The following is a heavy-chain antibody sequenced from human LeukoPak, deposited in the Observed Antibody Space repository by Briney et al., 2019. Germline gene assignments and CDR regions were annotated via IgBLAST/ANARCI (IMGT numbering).Heavy chain of an antibody. V-gene: IGHV5-51*01. D-gene: IGHD4-23*01. Sequence: GEALKISCKGSGYSFTRYLIGWVRQMAGKGREWLGIIYPDDSDTRYSPSFRGQITISADKSITTAYLPWGSLKASHTAMYYCARIDRWGGHCWGQGTLVTVSS. CDR1: GYSFTRYL. CDR3: ARIDRWGGHC. CDR2: IYPDDSDT. J-gene: IGHJ4*02.